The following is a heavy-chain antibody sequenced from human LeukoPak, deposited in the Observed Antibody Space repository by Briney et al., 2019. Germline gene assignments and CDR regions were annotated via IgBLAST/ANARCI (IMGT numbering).Heavy chain of an antibody. Sequence: HPGGSLRLSCAASGFTFSSYAMSGVRQAPGKGLEWVSAITGSGGSTYYADSVKGRFTISRDNSKNTLYLQMNSLRSEDTAVYYCATERIAVGATIGGPDYWGQGTLVTVSS. V-gene: IGHV3-23*01. CDR3: ATERIAVGATIGGPDY. D-gene: IGHD1-26*01. J-gene: IGHJ4*02. CDR1: GFTFSSYA. CDR2: ITGSGGST.